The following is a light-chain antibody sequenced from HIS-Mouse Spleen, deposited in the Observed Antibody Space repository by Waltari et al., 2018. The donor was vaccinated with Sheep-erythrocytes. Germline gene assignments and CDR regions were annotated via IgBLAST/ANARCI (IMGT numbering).Light chain of an antibody. J-gene: IGLJ1*01. Sequence: QSALTQPRSVSGSPGQSVTLSFTGNSSDDGGYNYVSWYQQHTGQAPKLMIYDVSKRPAGVPDRFSGSKSGNTASLTISGLQAEDEADYYCCSYAGSYNHVFATGTKVTVL. CDR3: CSYAGSYNHV. V-gene: IGLV2-11*01. CDR2: DVS. CDR1: SSDDGGYNY.